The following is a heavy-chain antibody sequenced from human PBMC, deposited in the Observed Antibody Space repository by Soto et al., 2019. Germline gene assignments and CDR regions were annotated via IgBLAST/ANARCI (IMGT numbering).Heavy chain of an antibody. J-gene: IGHJ4*02. Sequence: QVQLQESGPGLVKPSETLSLTCTVSGGSIDTYYWSWIRQPPGKGLEWIGQIYYIGTTNYNPSLRSRVTISLDTSKNRFSLKLSSVAAADTAVYYCARRYGDNGLDYWGQGTLVTVSS. CDR3: ARRYGDNGLDY. CDR2: IYYIGTT. CDR1: GGSIDTYY. V-gene: IGHV4-59*01. D-gene: IGHD4-17*01.